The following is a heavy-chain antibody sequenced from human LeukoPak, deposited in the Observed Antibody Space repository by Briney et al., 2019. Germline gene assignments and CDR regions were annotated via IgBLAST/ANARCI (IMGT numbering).Heavy chain of an antibody. J-gene: IGHJ4*02. CDR2: IYYSGST. CDR3: ARSLITVAGATAGFDF. CDR1: GGSVSSGSYY. D-gene: IGHD6-19*01. Sequence: PSETLSLTCTVSGGSVSSGSYYWSWIRQPPGKGLEWIAYIYYSGSTNYNPSLKNRVTKSVDTSKNQFSLKLTSVTAADTAVYYCARSLITVAGATAGFDFWGQGTLVTVSS. V-gene: IGHV4-61*01.